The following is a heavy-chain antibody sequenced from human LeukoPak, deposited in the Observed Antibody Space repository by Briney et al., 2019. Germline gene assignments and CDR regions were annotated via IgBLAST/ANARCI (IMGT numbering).Heavy chain of an antibody. V-gene: IGHV1-8*02. J-gene: IGHJ6*03. CDR1: GGTFSSYA. CDR3: ARGGYQLRYYYYYMDV. CDR2: MNPNSGNT. D-gene: IGHD2-2*01. Sequence: ASVKVSCKASGGTFSSYAISWVRQATGQGLEWMGWMNPNSGNTGYAQKFQGRVTMTRNTSISTAYMELSSLRSEDTAVYYCARGGYQLRYYYYYMDVWGKGTTVTISS.